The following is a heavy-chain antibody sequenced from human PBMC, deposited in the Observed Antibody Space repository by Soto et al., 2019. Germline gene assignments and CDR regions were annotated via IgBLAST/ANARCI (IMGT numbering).Heavy chain of an antibody. D-gene: IGHD6-25*01. CDR1: GFTFSSYA. CDR2: ISGSGGTT. Sequence: EVQLLESGGGLVQPGRSLRLSCAASGFTFSSYAMSWVRQAPGKGLELVSAISGSGGTTYYAASVKGRFTISRDNSKNTLFLQMNSLRAEDTAVYYCAKFFVETGGTSGWPWTFHYWGQGTRVTVSS. J-gene: IGHJ4*02. V-gene: IGHV3-23*01. CDR3: AKFFVETGGTSGWPWTFHY.